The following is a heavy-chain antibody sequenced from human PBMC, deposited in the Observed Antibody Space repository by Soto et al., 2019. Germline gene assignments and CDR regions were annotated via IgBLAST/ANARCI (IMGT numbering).Heavy chain of an antibody. CDR3: ARGNDILTGTNWFDP. CDR1: GYTFTSYG. V-gene: IGHV1-18*01. Sequence: ASVKVSCKASGYTFTSYGISWVRQAPGQGLEWMGWISAYNGNTNYAQKLQGRVTMTTDASTSTAYMELRSLRSDDTAVYYCARGNDILTGTNWFDPWGQGTLVTVS. D-gene: IGHD3-9*01. J-gene: IGHJ5*02. CDR2: ISAYNGNT.